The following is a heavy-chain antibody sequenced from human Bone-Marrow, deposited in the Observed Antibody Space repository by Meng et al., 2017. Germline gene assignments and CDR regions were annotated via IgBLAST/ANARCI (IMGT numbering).Heavy chain of an antibody. D-gene: IGHD5-18*01. CDR3: AKDDSSGYGPDY. V-gene: IGHV3-23*04. J-gene: IGHJ4*02. Sequence: VRRGVSGAILVRRGGPLGLACGPPECVFSNLHMSYDHQGPGKGLEWASLLGGNGTIPYAGTVKGRVTIYSDNYKKPVYLEMNSLRVEDTAVYYCAKDDSSGYGPDYWGQGTLVTVSS. CDR1: ECVFSNLH. CDR2: LGGNGTI.